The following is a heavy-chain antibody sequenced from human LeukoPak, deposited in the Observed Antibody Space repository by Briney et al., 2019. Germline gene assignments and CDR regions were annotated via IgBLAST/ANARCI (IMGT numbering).Heavy chain of an antibody. Sequence: PGGSLRLSCAASGFTVSSNYMSWVRQAPGKGLEWVSVIYSGGSTYYADSVKGRFTISRDNAKNSLYLQMNSLRAEDTAVYYCARDLVLRVDVCGKGTTITISS. CDR2: IYSGGST. J-gene: IGHJ6*03. CDR1: GFTVSSNY. V-gene: IGHV3-53*01. CDR3: ARDLVLRVDV.